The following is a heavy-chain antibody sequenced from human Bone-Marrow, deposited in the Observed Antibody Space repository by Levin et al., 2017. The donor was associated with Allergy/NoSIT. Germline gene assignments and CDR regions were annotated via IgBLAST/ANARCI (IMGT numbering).Heavy chain of an antibody. CDR3: ARDDSDSSCYYLGNY. Sequence: ASVKVSCKASGYPFTSYTINWVRQAPGQGLEWMGWIVTNTGIPTYAQGFTGRFVFSLDTSVSTAYLQISTLKAEDTAVYYYARDDSDSSCYYLGNYWGQGTLVTVSS. V-gene: IGHV7-4-1*02. J-gene: IGHJ4*02. CDR2: IVTNTGIP. D-gene: IGHD3-22*01. CDR1: GYPFTSYT.